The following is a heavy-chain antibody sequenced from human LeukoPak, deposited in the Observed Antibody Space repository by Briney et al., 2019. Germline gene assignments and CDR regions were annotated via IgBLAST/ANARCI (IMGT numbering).Heavy chain of an antibody. J-gene: IGHJ3*02. V-gene: IGHV3-23*01. CDR3: AKLMRHMMEDVYDI. D-gene: IGHD3-16*01. Sequence: GGSLSLSCVASGFTFRSYGMSWVRQAPGKGLEWVSFISGTGLSTYYTDSVKGRFTISRDNSKNTLYLQMNSLRAEDSAVYYCAKLMRHMMEDVYDIWGLGTMVTVSS. CDR2: ISGTGLST. CDR1: GFTFRSYG.